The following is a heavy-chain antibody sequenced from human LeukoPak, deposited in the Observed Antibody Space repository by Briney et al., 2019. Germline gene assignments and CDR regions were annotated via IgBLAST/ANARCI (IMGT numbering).Heavy chain of an antibody. CDR3: ARSSRWVRGVMFDY. CDR2: FYHSGNT. D-gene: IGHD3-10*01. CDR1: GGSISSYY. Sequence: SETLSLTCTVSGGSISSYYWDWIRQPPGKGLEWIGSFYHSGNTYYNPSLKSRVTISVDTSKKQFSLKLSSVTAADTAVYYCARSSRWVRGVMFDYWGQGTLVTVSS. J-gene: IGHJ4*02. V-gene: IGHV4-38-2*02.